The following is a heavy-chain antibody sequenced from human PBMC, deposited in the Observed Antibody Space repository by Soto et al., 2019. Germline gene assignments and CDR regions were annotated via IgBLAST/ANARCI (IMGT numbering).Heavy chain of an antibody. Sequence: QVQLQESGPGLVKPSETLSLTCTVSGDSISNVYWSWIRQPAGKGLESMGRDSASARTNYNPSLQSRVTMSLDTSNNLFSLRLTAVSAADTAVYFCAKGIGRYLDLWGRGTLVIVSS. CDR2: DSASART. V-gene: IGHV4-4*07. D-gene: IGHD3-16*01. CDR1: GDSISNVY. CDR3: AKGIGRYLDL. J-gene: IGHJ2*01.